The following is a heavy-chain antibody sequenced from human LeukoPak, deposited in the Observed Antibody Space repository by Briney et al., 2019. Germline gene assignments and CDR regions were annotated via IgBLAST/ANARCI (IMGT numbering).Heavy chain of an antibody. CDR3: ARGFAFDV. CDR2: TYYRSQWYN. V-gene: IGHV6-1*01. Sequence: SQTLSLTCAISGDSVSNNNVAWNWIRQSPSRGLEWLGRTYYRSQWYNNYARSVMGRISVDPDTSKNQFSLHLSSVTSDDTAVYYCARGFAFDVWGQGTMVTVSS. J-gene: IGHJ3*01. CDR1: GDSVSNNNVA.